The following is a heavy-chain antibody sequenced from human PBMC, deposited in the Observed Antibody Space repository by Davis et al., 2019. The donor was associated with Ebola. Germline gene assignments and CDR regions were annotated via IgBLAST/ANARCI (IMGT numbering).Heavy chain of an antibody. CDR1: GFTFSSYG. V-gene: IGHV3-33*01. D-gene: IGHD6-13*01. CDR3: ARGGYSSSWPADYYYYGMDV. Sequence: GGSLRLSCAASGFTFSSYGMHWVRQAPGKGLEWVAVIWYDGSNKYYADSVKGRFTISRDNSKNTLYLQMNSLRAEDTAVYYCARGGYSSSWPADYYYYGMDVWGQGTTVTVSS. J-gene: IGHJ6*02. CDR2: IWYDGSNK.